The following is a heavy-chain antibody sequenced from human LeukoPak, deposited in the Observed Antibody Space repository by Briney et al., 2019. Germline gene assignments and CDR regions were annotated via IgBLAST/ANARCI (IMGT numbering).Heavy chain of an antibody. CDR2: IWYDGSNK. D-gene: IGHD1-14*01. CDR3: AINLFTNLWYFDY. CDR1: GFTFSTYG. V-gene: IGHV3-33*01. Sequence: GRSLRLSCEASGFTFSTYGMHWVRQAPGKGLEWVAVIWYDGSNKNYADSVKGRFTISRDNSKNTLYLQMNSLRAEDTAVYYCAINLFTNLWYFDYWGQGTLVTVSS. J-gene: IGHJ4*02.